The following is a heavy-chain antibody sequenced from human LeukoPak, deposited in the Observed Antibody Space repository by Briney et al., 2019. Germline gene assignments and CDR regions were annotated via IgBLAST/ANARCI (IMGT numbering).Heavy chain of an antibody. CDR1: GYTFTTYY. J-gene: IGHJ4*02. V-gene: IGHV1-46*01. Sequence: ASVNVSFKASGYTFTTYYIHWVRQAPGQGLDGLEWMGIINPNCGGTRYSQNFQGRATMTSDTSTRTFYLELSSLRSQDTAVYFCAREIAAAGHKAFDYWGQGTVVTVSS. CDR2: INPNCGGT. D-gene: IGHD6-13*01. CDR3: AREIAAAGHKAFDY.